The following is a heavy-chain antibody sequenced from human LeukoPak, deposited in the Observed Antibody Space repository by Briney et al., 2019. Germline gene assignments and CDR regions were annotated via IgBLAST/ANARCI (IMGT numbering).Heavy chain of an antibody. CDR2: ISRSSSYI. D-gene: IGHD2/OR15-2a*01. CDR3: ARGVIGGWLTPDYYYYMDV. CDR1: GFTFSSYS. J-gene: IGHJ6*03. Sequence: GGSLRLSCAASGFTFSSYSMNWVRQAPGKGLEWVSSISRSSSYIYYADSVKGRFTISRDNAQNSLYLQMNSLRAEDTAVYYCARGVIGGWLTPDYYYYMDVWGKGTTVTISS. V-gene: IGHV3-21*01.